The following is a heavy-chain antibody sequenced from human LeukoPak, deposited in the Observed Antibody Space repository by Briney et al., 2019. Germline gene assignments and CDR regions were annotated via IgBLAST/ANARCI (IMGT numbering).Heavy chain of an antibody. CDR2: IIPIFGTA. J-gene: IGHJ4*02. Sequence: SVKVSCKASGGTFSSYAISWVRQAPGQGLEWMGGIIPIFGTANYAQKFQGRVTTTADDSTGTAYMELTSLRSADTAVYYCARSQGYSYGSSYWGQGTLVTVSS. D-gene: IGHD5-18*01. V-gene: IGHV1-69*13. CDR3: ARSQGYSYGSSY. CDR1: GGTFSSYA.